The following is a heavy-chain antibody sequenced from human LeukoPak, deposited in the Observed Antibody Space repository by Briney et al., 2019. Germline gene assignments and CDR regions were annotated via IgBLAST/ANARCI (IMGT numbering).Heavy chain of an antibody. CDR3: AREYCSSTSCSLIDY. D-gene: IGHD2-2*01. J-gene: IGHJ4*02. CDR1: GFTFSNYW. Sequence: PGGSLRLSCEGSGFTFSNYWVTWVRQAPGKGLEWVASIKPDGSEKHYADSVEGRFTISRDNAKNSLYLQMNSLRAEDTAVYYCAREYCSSTSCSLIDYWGQGTLVTVSS. V-gene: IGHV3-7*01. CDR2: IKPDGSEK.